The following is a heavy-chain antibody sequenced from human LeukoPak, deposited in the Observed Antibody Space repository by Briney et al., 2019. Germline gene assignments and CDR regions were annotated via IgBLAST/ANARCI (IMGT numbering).Heavy chain of an antibody. CDR2: IFYAGST. Sequence: PSETLSLTCTVSGGSINNYYWSWIRQPPGKGLEWIGYIFYAGSTNYNPSLKSRVTISVDTSKYQFSLKLSSVTAADTAVYYCARHRSGVVWFDPWGQGTLVTVSS. CDR1: GGSINNYY. CDR3: ARHRSGVVWFDP. V-gene: IGHV4-59*08. D-gene: IGHD2-15*01. J-gene: IGHJ5*02.